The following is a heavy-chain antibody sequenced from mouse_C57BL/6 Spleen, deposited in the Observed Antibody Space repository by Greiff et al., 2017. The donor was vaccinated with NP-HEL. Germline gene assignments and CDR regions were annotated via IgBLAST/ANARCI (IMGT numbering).Heavy chain of an antibody. Sequence: EVQLQQSGPELVQPGASVKISCKASGYTFTDYYMNWVKQSHGKSLEWIGDINPNNGGTSYNQKFKGKATLTVDKSSSTAYMELRSLTSEDSAVYYCARRDYDAMDYWGQGTSVTVSS. V-gene: IGHV1-26*01. J-gene: IGHJ4*01. CDR1: GYTFTDYY. CDR3: ARRDYDAMDY. CDR2: INPNNGGT.